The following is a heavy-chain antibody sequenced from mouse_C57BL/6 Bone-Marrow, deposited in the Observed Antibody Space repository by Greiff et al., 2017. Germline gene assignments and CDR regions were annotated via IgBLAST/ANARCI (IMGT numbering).Heavy chain of an antibody. V-gene: IGHV1-81*01. J-gene: IGHJ1*03. D-gene: IGHD2-3*01. CDR1: GYTFTSYG. Sequence: VQLVESGAELARPGASVKLSCKASGYTFTSYGISWVKQRTGQGLEWIGEIYPRSGNTYYKEKFKGKATLTADKSSSTAYMELRSLTSEDSAVYFCAGLLRFYWYFDVGGTGTTVTVSS. CDR2: IYPRSGNT. CDR3: AGLLRFYWYFDV.